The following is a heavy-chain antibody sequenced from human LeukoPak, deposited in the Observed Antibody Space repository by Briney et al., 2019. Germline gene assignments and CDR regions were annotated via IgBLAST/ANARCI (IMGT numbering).Heavy chain of an antibody. Sequence: SVKVSCKASGGTFSSYAISWVRQAPGQGLEWMGGIIPIFGTANYAQKFQGRVTITADKSTSTAYMELSSLRSEDTAVYYCTRSVRNGHIDYWGQGTLVTVSS. J-gene: IGHJ4*02. CDR2: IIPIFGTA. CDR1: GGTFSSYA. V-gene: IGHV1-69*06. D-gene: IGHD2-21*01. CDR3: TRSVRNGHIDY.